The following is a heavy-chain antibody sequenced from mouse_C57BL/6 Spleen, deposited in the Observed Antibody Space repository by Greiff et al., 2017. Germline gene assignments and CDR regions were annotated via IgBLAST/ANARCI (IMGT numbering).Heavy chain of an antibody. D-gene: IGHD3-2*02. J-gene: IGHJ1*03. CDR2: IYPRSGNT. CDR1: GYTFTSYG. CDR3: ESSPGSDGDV. V-gene: IGHV1-81*01. Sequence: QVQLQQSGAELARPGASVKLSCKASGYTFTSYGISWVKQRTGQGLEWIGEIYPRSGNTNYNAKFKGKATLTADKSSSTAYMELRSLTSEGSAVDLCESSPGSDGDVWGTGTTVTVSS.